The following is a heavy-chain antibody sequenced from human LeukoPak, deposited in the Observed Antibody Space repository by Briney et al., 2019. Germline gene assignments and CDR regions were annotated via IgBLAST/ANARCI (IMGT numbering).Heavy chain of an antibody. CDR3: ARDEEEQQLVGGVFDY. V-gene: IGHV3-30*03. Sequence: PGRSLRLSCVASGFTFSSYGMHWVRQAPGKGLEWVAVISYDGSNKYYADSVKGRFTISRDKSKNTLYLQMNSLRAEDTAVYYCARDEEEQQLVGGVFDYWGQGTLVTVSS. CDR2: ISYDGSNK. CDR1: GFTFSSYG. J-gene: IGHJ4*02. D-gene: IGHD6-13*01.